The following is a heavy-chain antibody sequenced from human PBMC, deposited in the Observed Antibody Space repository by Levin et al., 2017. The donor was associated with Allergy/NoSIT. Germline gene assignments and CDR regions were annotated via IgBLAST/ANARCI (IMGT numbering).Heavy chain of an antibody. V-gene: IGHV1-2*02. J-gene: IGHJ4*02. CDR1: GYTFTDYY. D-gene: IGHD6-19*01. CDR3: ARGAPVAGS. CDR2: INPNSGGT. Sequence: GASVKVSCKASGYTFTDYYMHWVRQAPGQGLEWMGWINPNSGGTKYEQKFQGRVTMTRDTSFSTAYMELSRLTSDDTAVYYCARGAPVAGSWGQGTLVTVSS.